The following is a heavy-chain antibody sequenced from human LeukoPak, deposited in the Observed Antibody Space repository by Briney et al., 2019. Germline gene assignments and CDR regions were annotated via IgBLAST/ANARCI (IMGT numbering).Heavy chain of an antibody. CDR1: GFTLSSYW. CDR3: ARVDYDFWSGYSADYYYYYMDV. D-gene: IGHD3-3*01. J-gene: IGHJ6*03. CDR2: IKQDGSEK. Sequence: GGSLRLSCAASGFTLSSYWMSWVRQAPGKGLEWVANIKQDGSEKYYVDSVKGRFTISRDNAKNSLYLQMNSLRAEDTAVYYCARVDYDFWSGYSADYYYYYMDVWGKGTTVTVSS. V-gene: IGHV3-7*01.